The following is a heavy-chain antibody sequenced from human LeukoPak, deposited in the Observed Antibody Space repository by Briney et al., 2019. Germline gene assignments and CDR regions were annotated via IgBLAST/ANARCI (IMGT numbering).Heavy chain of an antibody. J-gene: IGHJ3*02. CDR3: AKDWIAAAPDAFDI. CDR2: ISWNSGSI. CDR1: GFPFPTYA. V-gene: IGHV3-9*01. D-gene: IGHD6-13*01. Sequence: GGSLRLSCVASGFPFPTYAMHWVRQAPGKGLEWVSGISWNSGSIGYADSVKGRFTISRDNAKNSLYLQMNSLRAEDTALYYCAKDWIAAAPDAFDIWGQGTMVTVSS.